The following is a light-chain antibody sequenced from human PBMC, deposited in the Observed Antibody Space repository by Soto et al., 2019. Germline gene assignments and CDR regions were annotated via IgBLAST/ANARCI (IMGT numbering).Light chain of an antibody. CDR1: KSVSSSF. CDR2: GAS. V-gene: IGKV3-20*01. Sequence: ALTKAASTLSVSPGERATLPCLASKSVSSSFVAWYKQNPGQAPRLLIYGASSRAAGIPDRFSGSGSGTDFTLTISRLEPEDFEVYHCQQYGSSPTFGQGTKVDIK. CDR3: QQYGSSPT. J-gene: IGKJ1*01.